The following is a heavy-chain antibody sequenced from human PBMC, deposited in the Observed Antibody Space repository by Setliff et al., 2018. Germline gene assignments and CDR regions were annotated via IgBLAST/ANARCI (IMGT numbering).Heavy chain of an antibody. J-gene: IGHJ4*02. V-gene: IGHV4-59*11. CDR2: IYYSGTT. CDR3: ARGRGSGGNPLWY. CDR1: GGSISSHY. D-gene: IGHD2-15*01. Sequence: SETLSLTCTVSGGSISSHYWSWIRQPPGKGLEWIGYIYYSGTTNYNPSLKSRVTISVDTSKNHFSLRLSSVTAADTAVYYCARGRGSGGNPLWYWGQGTLVTVSS.